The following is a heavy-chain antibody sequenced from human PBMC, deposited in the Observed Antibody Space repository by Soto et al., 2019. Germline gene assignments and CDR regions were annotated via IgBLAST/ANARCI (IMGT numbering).Heavy chain of an antibody. CDR1: RFTFSSYN. J-gene: IGHJ6*02. CDR3: ARDDMLMIRGVIEHYFAMDV. D-gene: IGHD3-10*01. V-gene: IGHV3-21*02. Sequence: EVQLVESGGGLVKPGGSLRLSCAASRFTFSSYNMNWVRQAPGKGLEWVSCISSDNTNIHYADSGKGRFTTSRDNARNSLYLQMNSLRVEDTAVYYCARDDMLMIRGVIEHYFAMDVWGQGTTVTVSS. CDR2: ISSDNTNI.